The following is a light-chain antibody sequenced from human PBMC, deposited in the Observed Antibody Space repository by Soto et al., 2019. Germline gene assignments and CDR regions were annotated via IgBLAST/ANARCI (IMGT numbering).Light chain of an antibody. V-gene: IGKV3D-7*01. CDR3: QQDYNLPIT. CDR2: GAS. J-gene: IGKJ5*01. CDR1: QSISSSY. Sequence: EVVLTQSPATLSLSPGEGATLSCRVSQSISSSYLSWYQQRPGQAPRLHIYGASTRATGIPARFSGSGRGSGTDFTLTISSLQPEDFAVYYCQQDYNLPITFGQGTRLEIK.